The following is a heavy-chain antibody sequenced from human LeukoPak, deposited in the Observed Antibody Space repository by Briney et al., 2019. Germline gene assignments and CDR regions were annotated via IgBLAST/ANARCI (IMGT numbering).Heavy chain of an antibody. D-gene: IGHD4-17*01. CDR1: GCSMRSYY. CDR2: IYYSGST. J-gene: IGHJ4*02. CDR3: ARDGRVDYGDYTFDY. Sequence: SETLSLTCTVSGCSMRSYYWSWIRQPPGKGLEWIGYIYYSGSTNYNPSLKSRVTILVDTSKNQFSLKLSSVTAADTAVYYCARDGRVDYGDYTFDYWGQGTQVTVSS. V-gene: IGHV4-59*01.